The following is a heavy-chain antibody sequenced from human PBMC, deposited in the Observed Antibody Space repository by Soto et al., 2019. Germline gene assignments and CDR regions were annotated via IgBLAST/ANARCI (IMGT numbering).Heavy chain of an antibody. D-gene: IGHD2-15*01. Sequence: QRQLVQSGPEVKKPGTSVKVSCKATGFTFTSSAVQWVRQARGQRLEWIGWIVVGSGNTNYAQKFQERVTITRDMSTSTAYMELSSLRSEDTAVYYCAAFTGVVAATLWGQGTLVTVSS. V-gene: IGHV1-58*01. CDR1: GFTFTSSA. CDR2: IVVGSGNT. J-gene: IGHJ4*02. CDR3: AAFTGVVAATL.